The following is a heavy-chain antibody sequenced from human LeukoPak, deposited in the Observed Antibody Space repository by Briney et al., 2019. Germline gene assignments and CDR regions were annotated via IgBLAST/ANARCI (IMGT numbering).Heavy chain of an antibody. J-gene: IGHJ3*02. V-gene: IGHV3-7*03. CDR2: IQQDGSEK. CDR1: GFTFSNYW. Sequence: GGPLTLSCAASGFTFSNYWMSWVRKAPGEGQGWVSNIQQDGSEKCYVDSVKGRFTISRDSAKNSLYLQMNSLRAEDTAVYYCAKDDNPIVGATGAFDIWGQGTMVTVSS. D-gene: IGHD1-26*01. CDR3: AKDDNPIVGATGAFDI.